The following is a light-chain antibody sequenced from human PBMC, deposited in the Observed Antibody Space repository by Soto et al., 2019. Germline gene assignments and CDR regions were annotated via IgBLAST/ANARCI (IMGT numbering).Light chain of an antibody. CDR2: DTS. V-gene: IGKV3-20*01. J-gene: IGKJ3*01. CDR1: QSVSSSY. CDR3: QHYGTSAL. Sequence: EIVLTQSPGTLSLSPGERATLSCRASQSVSSSYLAWYQQKPGEAPRLLIYDTSDRATVIPDRFSASGSGTDFTLTISRLEPADFAVYYCQHYGTSALFGPGTKVDIK.